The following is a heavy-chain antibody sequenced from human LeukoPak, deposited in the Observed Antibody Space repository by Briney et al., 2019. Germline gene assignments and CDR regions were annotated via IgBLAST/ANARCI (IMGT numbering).Heavy chain of an antibody. CDR3: ARGVVVVPAASQHYYYYYMDV. CDR2: IYSTGST. D-gene: IGHD2-2*01. Sequence: SETLSLTCTVSGGSISSYYWSWIRQPAGKGLEWIGRIYSTGSTNYKPSLKSRVTISVDTSKNQFSLKLSSVTAADTAVYYCARGVVVVPAASQHYYYYYMDVWGKGTTVTVSS. J-gene: IGHJ6*03. V-gene: IGHV4-4*07. CDR1: GGSISSYY.